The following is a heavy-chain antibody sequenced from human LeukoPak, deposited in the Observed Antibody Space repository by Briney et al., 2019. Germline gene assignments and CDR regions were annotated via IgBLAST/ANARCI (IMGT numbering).Heavy chain of an antibody. Sequence: GGSLRLSCAASGFTFDSYSMNWVRQAPGKGLEWVSSVSTISNYMHYADSVKGRFTISRDNAKNSLYLQMNSLRVDDTAVYYCARTYQLLSAPLDVWGKGTTVSVSP. V-gene: IGHV3-21*01. CDR1: GFTFDSYS. D-gene: IGHD3-16*02. J-gene: IGHJ6*04. CDR2: VSTISNYM. CDR3: ARTYQLLSAPLDV.